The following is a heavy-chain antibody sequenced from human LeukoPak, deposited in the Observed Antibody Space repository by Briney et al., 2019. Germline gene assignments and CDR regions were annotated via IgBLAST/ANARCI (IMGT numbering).Heavy chain of an antibody. J-gene: IGHJ6*04. CDR1: GFTFSSYG. Sequence: GGSLRLSCAASGFTFSSYGMHWVRQAPGKGLEWGAVISYDGSNKYYADSVKGRFTISRDNSKNTLYLQMNSLRAEDTAVYYCAKEMLLWFGELDYYGMDVWGKGTTVTVSS. CDR2: ISYDGSNK. V-gene: IGHV3-30*18. D-gene: IGHD3-10*01. CDR3: AKEMLLWFGELDYYGMDV.